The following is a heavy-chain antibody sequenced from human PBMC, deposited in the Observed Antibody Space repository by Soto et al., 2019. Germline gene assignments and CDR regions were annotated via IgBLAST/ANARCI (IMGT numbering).Heavy chain of an antibody. J-gene: IGHJ3*02. CDR2: SNAGNGNT. Sequence: ASVKVSCKASGYTFTNYAMQWVRQAPGQRLEWMGLSNAGNGNTKYSQKFQGRVTITRDTSASTAYMELSSLRSEDTAVYFCARTVIVVVPAAINAFDIWGQGTMVTVSS. CDR1: GYTFTNYA. D-gene: IGHD2-2*02. V-gene: IGHV1-3*01. CDR3: ARTVIVVVPAAINAFDI.